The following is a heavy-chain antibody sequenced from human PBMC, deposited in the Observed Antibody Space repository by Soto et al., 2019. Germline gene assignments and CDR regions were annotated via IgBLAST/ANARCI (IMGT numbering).Heavy chain of an antibody. J-gene: IGHJ4*02. D-gene: IGHD3-9*01. V-gene: IGHV3-9*01. CDR2: ISWNSGSI. Sequence: GGSLRLSCGASGLTFDDYAMHWVRQAPGKDLEWVSGISWNSGSIGYADSVKGRFTISRDNAKNSLYLQMNSLRAGDTALYYCASGRGYDILTGYYPYFDYWGQGTLVTVSS. CDR3: ASGRGYDILTGYYPYFDY. CDR1: GLTFDDYA.